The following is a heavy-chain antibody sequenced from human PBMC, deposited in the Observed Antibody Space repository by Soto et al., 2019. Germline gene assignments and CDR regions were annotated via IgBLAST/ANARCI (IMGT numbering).Heavy chain of an antibody. CDR1: VFTFNSYA. D-gene: IGHD2-2*01. V-gene: IGHV3-23*01. CDR3: VRKYPGTRPFDY. Sequence: GSLRLSCAASVFTFNSYAMNWVRQAPGKGLAWVSAIGTDGNTYYANSVKGRFTISRDNSRTTLYLQMNSLRVEDTALYYCVRKYPGTRPFDYWGQGTLVTVS. CDR2: IGTDGNT. J-gene: IGHJ4*01.